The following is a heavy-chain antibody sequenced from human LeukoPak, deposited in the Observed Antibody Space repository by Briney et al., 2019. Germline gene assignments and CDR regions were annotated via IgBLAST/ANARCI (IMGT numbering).Heavy chain of an antibody. Sequence: ASVKVSCTASGYTFTGYYMHWVRQASGQGLEWMGWINPNSGGTNYAQKFQGRVTMTRDTSISTAYMELSRLRSDDTAVYYCARGMELWYGMDVWGQGTTVTVSS. CDR3: ARGMELWYGMDV. D-gene: IGHD1-7*01. V-gene: IGHV1-2*02. CDR2: INPNSGGT. J-gene: IGHJ6*02. CDR1: GYTFTGYY.